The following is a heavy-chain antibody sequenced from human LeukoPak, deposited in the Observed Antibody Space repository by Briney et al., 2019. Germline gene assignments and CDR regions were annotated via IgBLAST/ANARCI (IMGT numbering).Heavy chain of an antibody. Sequence: SETLSLTCAVYGGSFCGYYWSWIRRPPGKGLEWIGEINHSGSTNYNPSLKSRVTISVGTSKNQFSLKLSSVTAADTAVYYCARRPYYYGSGAPPDYWGQGTLVTVSS. D-gene: IGHD3-10*01. J-gene: IGHJ4*02. CDR1: GGSFCGYY. V-gene: IGHV4-34*01. CDR3: ARRPYYYGSGAPPDY. CDR2: INHSGST.